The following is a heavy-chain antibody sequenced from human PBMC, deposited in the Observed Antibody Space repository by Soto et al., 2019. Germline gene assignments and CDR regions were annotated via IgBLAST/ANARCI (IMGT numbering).Heavy chain of an antibody. V-gene: IGHV3-11*06. J-gene: IGHJ6*02. Sequence: CVSRRLPCAASRFTSSDYYMSWIRQASGKGLEWVSYISSSSGYTNYAGSVKGRFTISRDNAKNSLYLQINSLRAEDTAVYSLGRARGAYDTPDGSGTDVWGQGTTVTVS. CDR1: RFTSSDYY. CDR3: GRARGAYDTPDGSGTDV. CDR2: ISSSSGYT. D-gene: IGHD3-22*01.